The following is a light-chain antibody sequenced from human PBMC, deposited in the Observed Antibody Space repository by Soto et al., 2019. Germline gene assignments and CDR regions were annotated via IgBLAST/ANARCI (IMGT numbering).Light chain of an antibody. J-gene: IGKJ2*01. CDR3: QRYGNSPPFT. CDR2: GAS. V-gene: IGKV3-20*01. Sequence: EIVLTQSPGTLSLSPGERATLSCRASQRVSSSYLAWYQQKPGQAPRLLIYGASSWATGIPDRFSGSGSGTDFTLTISRLEPEDFAVYFCQRYGNSPPFTFGQGTKVEI. CDR1: QRVSSSY.